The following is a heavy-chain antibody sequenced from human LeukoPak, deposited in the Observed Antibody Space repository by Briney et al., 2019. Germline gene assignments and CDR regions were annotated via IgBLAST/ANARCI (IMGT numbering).Heavy chain of an antibody. D-gene: IGHD2-2*01. J-gene: IGHJ3*02. Sequence: SETLSLTCAVYGGSFSGYYWSWIRQPPGKGLEWIGGINHSGSTNYNPSLKSRVTISVDTSKNQFSLKLSSVTAADTAVYYCARGLGYCSSTSCLTLGAFDIWGQGTMVTVSS. CDR3: ARGLGYCSSTSCLTLGAFDI. V-gene: IGHV4-34*01. CDR2: INHSGST. CDR1: GGSFSGYY.